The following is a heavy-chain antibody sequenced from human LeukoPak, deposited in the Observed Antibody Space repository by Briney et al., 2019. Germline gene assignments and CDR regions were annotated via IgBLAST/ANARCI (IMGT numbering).Heavy chain of an antibody. D-gene: IGHD4-17*01. Sequence: SGPALVKPTQTLTLTCTFSGISLSTSGMRVSWIRQPPGKALEWLARIDWDDDKFYNTSLKTRLTISKDTSKNQVVLTMTNMDPVDTATYYCARIPTYGDYAYFDYWGQGTLVTVSS. CDR2: IDWDDDK. CDR1: GISLSTSGMR. J-gene: IGHJ4*02. CDR3: ARIPTYGDYAYFDY. V-gene: IGHV2-70*04.